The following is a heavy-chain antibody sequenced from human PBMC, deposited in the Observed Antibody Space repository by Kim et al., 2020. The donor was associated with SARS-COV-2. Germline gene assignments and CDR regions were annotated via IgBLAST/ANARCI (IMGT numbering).Heavy chain of an antibody. Sequence: GGSLRLSCAASGFTFSSYAMSWVRQAPGKGLEWVSAISGSGGSTYYADSVKGRFTISRDNSKNTLYLQMNSLRAEDTAVDYWAKPPRGIAAADYYYGMDVWGQGTTVTVSS. CDR2: ISGSGGST. CDR3: AKPPRGIAAADYYYGMDV. CDR1: GFTFSSYA. D-gene: IGHD6-13*01. J-gene: IGHJ6*02. V-gene: IGHV3-23*01.